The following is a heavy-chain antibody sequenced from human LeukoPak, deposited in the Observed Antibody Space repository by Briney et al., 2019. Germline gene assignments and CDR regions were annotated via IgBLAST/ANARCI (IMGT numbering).Heavy chain of an antibody. CDR3: ARQPRYNWNGFDP. V-gene: IGHV5-51*01. Sequence: GESLKISCKGSGYSFTSYWVGWVRQMPGKGLEWMGIIYPGDSDTRYSPSFQGQVTISADKSISTAYLQWSSLKASDTAMYYCARQPRYNWNGFDPWGQETLVTVSS. CDR1: GYSFTSYW. CDR2: IYPGDSDT. D-gene: IGHD1-20*01. J-gene: IGHJ5*02.